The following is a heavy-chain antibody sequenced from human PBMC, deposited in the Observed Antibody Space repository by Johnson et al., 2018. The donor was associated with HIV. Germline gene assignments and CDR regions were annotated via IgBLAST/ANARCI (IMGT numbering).Heavy chain of an antibody. CDR3: ARACRDGYTCDVFDI. CDR2: IFSGGDT. CDR1: GMTVSSYY. J-gene: IGHJ3*02. Sequence: VQLVESGGGLVQPGGSLRLSCGASGMTVSSYYMSWVRQAPGKGLEWVSVIFSGGDTYYGDSVRGRFSISRDNSKNTLYLQRKSLRADDTAVYYCARACRDGYTCDVFDIWGQGTMVTVAS. V-gene: IGHV3-66*01. D-gene: IGHD5-24*01.